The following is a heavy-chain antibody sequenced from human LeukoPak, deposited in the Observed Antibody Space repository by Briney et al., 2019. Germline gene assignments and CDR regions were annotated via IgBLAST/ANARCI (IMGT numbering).Heavy chain of an antibody. CDR2: ISGSGGST. Sequence: PGGSLRLSCAASGFTFSSYGMSWVRQAPGKGLEWVSAISGSGGSTYYADSVKGRFTISRDNSKNTLYLQVNSLRAEDTAVFYCTRGARKGDDYGGFFDYWGQGTLVTVSS. CDR1: GFTFSSYG. D-gene: IGHD4-23*01. V-gene: IGHV3-23*01. CDR3: TRGARKGDDYGGFFDY. J-gene: IGHJ4*02.